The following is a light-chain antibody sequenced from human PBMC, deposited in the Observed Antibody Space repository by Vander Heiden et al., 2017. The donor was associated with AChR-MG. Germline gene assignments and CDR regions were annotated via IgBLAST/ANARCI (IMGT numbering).Light chain of an antibody. Sequence: DIQMTQSPSSVSASVGDRVTITCRADQDIRTWVAWYHQKPGTAPKVLIFGASHLHPGVPRRFSGSGSGTDFTLTINDLQPEDFGTYFCRQIKSFPLTFGGGTKVEMK. J-gene: IGKJ4*01. CDR1: QDIRTW. V-gene: IGKV1-12*01. CDR3: RQIKSFPLT. CDR2: GAS.